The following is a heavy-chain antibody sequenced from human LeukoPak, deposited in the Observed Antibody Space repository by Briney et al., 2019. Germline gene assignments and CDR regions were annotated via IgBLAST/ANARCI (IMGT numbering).Heavy chain of an antibody. J-gene: IGHJ4*02. V-gene: IGHV4-59*08. CDR1: GGSISSNY. Sequence: SETLSLTCTVSGGSISSNYWSWIRQPPGKGLERIGYIYYTGSTNYNPSLESRVTISVDTSNNQFSLKLSSVTAADTAVYYCARADWPHYYFDYWGQGTLFTVSS. CDR2: IYYTGST. D-gene: IGHD3-9*01. CDR3: ARADWPHYYFDY.